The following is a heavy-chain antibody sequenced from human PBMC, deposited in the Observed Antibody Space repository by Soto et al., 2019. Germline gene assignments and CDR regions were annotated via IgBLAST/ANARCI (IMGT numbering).Heavy chain of an antibody. D-gene: IGHD6-19*01. V-gene: IGHV1-18*01. CDR3: ARSYSSGCNDYCYGIYG. Sequence: ASVKVSCKASGYTFTSYGISWVRQAPGQGLEWMGWISAYNGNTNYAQKLQGRVTMTTDTSTSTAYMELRSLRSDDTAVYYCARSYSSGCNDYCYGIYGFGQRTTVTFCS. CDR1: GYTFTSYG. CDR2: ISAYNGNT. J-gene: IGHJ6*02.